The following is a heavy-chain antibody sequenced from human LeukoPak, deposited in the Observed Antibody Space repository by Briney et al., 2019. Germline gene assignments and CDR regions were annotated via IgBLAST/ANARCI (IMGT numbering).Heavy chain of an antibody. Sequence: SQTLSLTCTVSGGSFSSGGYYWSWIRQHPGRGLEWIGYIYYSGSTNYNPSLKSRVTISVDTSKNQFSLKLSSVTAADTAVYYCARVPTYGLHDAFDIWGQGTMVTVSS. V-gene: IGHV4-31*03. J-gene: IGHJ3*02. CDR1: GGSFSSGGYY. D-gene: IGHD3-10*01. CDR2: IYYSGST. CDR3: ARVPTYGLHDAFDI.